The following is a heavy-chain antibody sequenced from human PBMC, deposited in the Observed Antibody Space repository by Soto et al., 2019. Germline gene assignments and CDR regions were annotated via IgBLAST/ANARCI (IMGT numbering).Heavy chain of an antibody. D-gene: IGHD2-15*01. Sequence: EVQLLESWGGLVQPGGSLRLSCAASGFTFSSYAMSWVRQAPGKGLEWVSAISGSGGSTYYADSVKGRFTISRDNSKNTLYLQMNSLRAEDTAVYYCPIVVVVAATQAWFDPWGQGTLVTVSS. CDR1: GFTFSSYA. V-gene: IGHV3-23*01. J-gene: IGHJ5*02. CDR2: ISGSGGST. CDR3: PIVVVVAATQAWFDP.